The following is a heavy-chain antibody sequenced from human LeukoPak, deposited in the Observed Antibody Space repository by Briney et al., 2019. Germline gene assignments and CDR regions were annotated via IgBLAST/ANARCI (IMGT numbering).Heavy chain of an antibody. CDR2: IRNDGSNE. CDR3: AKDLAFDY. CDR1: GFTFSSYA. Sequence: GGSLRLSCAASGFTFSSYAMHWVRQAPGKGLEWVAYIRNDGSNEYYADSAKGRFTISRDNSKNTLYLQMNSLRAEDTAIYYCAKDLAFDYWGQGTLVTVSS. V-gene: IGHV3-30*02. J-gene: IGHJ4*02.